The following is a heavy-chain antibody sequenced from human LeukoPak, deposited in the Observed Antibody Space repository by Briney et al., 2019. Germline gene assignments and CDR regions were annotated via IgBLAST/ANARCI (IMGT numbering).Heavy chain of an antibody. CDR1: GFTFSSYS. CDR3: AGYSSGWPDYYYYYYYMDV. D-gene: IGHD6-19*01. Sequence: PGGSLRLSCAASGFTFSSYSMNWVRQAPGKGLEWVSSISSSSSYIYYADSVKGRFTISRDNAKNSLYLQMNSLRAEDTAVYYCAGYSSGWPDYYYYYYYMDVWGKGTTVTVSS. J-gene: IGHJ6*03. V-gene: IGHV3-21*01. CDR2: ISSSSSYI.